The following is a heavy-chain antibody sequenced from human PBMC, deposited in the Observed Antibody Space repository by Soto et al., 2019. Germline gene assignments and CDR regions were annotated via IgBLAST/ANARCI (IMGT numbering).Heavy chain of an antibody. Sequence: LRLSCAASGFSVSSDYMSWVRQAPGKGLEWVSLIYSGGDTYYAYSVKGRFTISRDISSNTIYLHMTSLRADDTAIYYCTRAGSDPGNFYISNYYAMDVWGRGTTVTVS. CDR3: TRAGSDPGNFYISNYYAMDV. D-gene: IGHD3-10*01. J-gene: IGHJ6*02. CDR1: GFSVSSDY. V-gene: IGHV3-53*01. CDR2: IYSGGDT.